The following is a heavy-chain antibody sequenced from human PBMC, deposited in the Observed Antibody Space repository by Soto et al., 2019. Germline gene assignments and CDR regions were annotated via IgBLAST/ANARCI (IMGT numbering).Heavy chain of an antibody. CDR1: VFTVSSNY. CDR2: IGTAGDT. J-gene: IGHJ6*02. V-gene: IGHV3-13*01. Sequence: VGSLRLSCASSVFTVSSNYMSCVRQSTGKCLEWVSAIGTAGDTYYPGSVKGRFTISRENAKNSLYLQMNSLRAGDTAVYYCARGAYSSSWYKAYYYGMDVWGQGTTVTVSS. CDR3: ARGAYSSSWYKAYYYGMDV. D-gene: IGHD6-13*01.